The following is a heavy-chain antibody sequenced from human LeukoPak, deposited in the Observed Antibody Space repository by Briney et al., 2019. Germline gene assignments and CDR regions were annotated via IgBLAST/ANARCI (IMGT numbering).Heavy chain of an antibody. D-gene: IGHD2/OR15-2a*01. CDR3: ARPANSGDDLYI. V-gene: IGHV5-51*01. CDR1: RYSFTSYW. Sequence: GESLKISCKGSRYSFTSYWFGWVRQMPGKGLEWMGIIYPGGSDTRYSPSFQGQVTISADKSITTAYLQWSSLRASDTAMYYCARPANSGDDLYIWGQGTMVTVSS. J-gene: IGHJ3*02. CDR2: IYPGGSDT.